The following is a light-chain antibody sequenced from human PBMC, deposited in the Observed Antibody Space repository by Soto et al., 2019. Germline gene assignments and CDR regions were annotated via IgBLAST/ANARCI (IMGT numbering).Light chain of an antibody. J-gene: IGKJ5*01. V-gene: IGKV3-11*01. CDR2: DAS. CDR3: QQRSSCSFVT. Sequence: EIVLTQSPATLSLSPGERATLSCRASQSVSTNFAGYQQKPGQASRLLLFDASNRATGITARLSGSGSGTDFTLTISSLEPEDFAVYYCQQRSSCSFVTFGQGTRLEIK. CDR1: QSVSTN.